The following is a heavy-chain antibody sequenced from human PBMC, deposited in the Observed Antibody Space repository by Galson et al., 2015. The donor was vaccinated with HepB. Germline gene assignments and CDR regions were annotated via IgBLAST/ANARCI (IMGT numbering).Heavy chain of an antibody. Sequence: SLRLSCAASGFTFSSYAMSWVRQAPGKGLEWVSAISGSGGSTYYADSVKGRFTISRDNSKNTLYLQMNSLRAEDTAVYYCAKASYGVVVAATVDYWGQGTLVTVSS. CDR1: GFTFSSYA. V-gene: IGHV3-23*01. J-gene: IGHJ4*02. CDR2: ISGSGGST. CDR3: AKASYGVVVAATVDY. D-gene: IGHD2-15*01.